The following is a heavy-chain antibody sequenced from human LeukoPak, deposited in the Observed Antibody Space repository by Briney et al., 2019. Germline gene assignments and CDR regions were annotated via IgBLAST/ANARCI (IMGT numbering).Heavy chain of an antibody. D-gene: IGHD1-1*01. V-gene: IGHV3-23*01. CDR1: GFTFASYG. CDR2: ISHRGGYT. Sequence: GGSLRLSCAASGFTFASYGMSWVRQAPGKGLEWVAHISHRGGYTYYPNYPNSVQGRFTISRDNSENTLYLQMNSLRADDTAVYYCAKPSVYLERRMGCFDSWGQGTLVTVSS. CDR3: AKPSVYLERRMGCFDS. J-gene: IGHJ4*02.